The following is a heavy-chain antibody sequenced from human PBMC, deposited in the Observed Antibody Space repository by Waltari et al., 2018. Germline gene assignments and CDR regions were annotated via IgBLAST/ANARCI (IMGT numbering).Heavy chain of an antibody. J-gene: IGHJ4*02. D-gene: IGHD6-19*01. Sequence: EVQLVESGGGLVQPGGSLRLSCAASGFTLSSFWMNWVRQTPGNGLEWVAGIKQDGSEKYYADSVKGRFTIPRDNAKNSLYLQMNSLRAEDTAVYYCATSGWYCFDYWGQGTLVTVSS. CDR1: GFTLSSFW. CDR2: IKQDGSEK. V-gene: IGHV3-7*01. CDR3: ATSGWYCFDY.